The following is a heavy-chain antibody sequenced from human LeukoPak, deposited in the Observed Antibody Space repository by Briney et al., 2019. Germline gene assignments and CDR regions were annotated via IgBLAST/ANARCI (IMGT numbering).Heavy chain of an antibody. J-gene: IGHJ6*02. D-gene: IGHD1-26*01. CDR2: ILYDGINK. Sequence: PGGSLRLSCAASGFTFSNYGMHWVRPAPGKGLEWVAVILYDGINKNYADSVKGRFTISRDNSKNTLYLQMNSLRAEDTALYYCATVIIRRYNGSRQDGMDVWGQGTTVTVSS. V-gene: IGHV3-30*02. CDR3: ATVIIRRYNGSRQDGMDV. CDR1: GFTFSNYG.